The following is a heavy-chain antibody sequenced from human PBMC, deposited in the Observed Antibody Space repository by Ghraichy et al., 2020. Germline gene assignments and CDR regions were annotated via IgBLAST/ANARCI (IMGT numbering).Heavy chain of an antibody. D-gene: IGHD5-18*01. J-gene: IGHJ5*02. CDR3: ARDRYSYGYNWFDP. CDR1: GYSISSGYY. V-gene: IGHV4-38-2*02. Sequence: SQTLSLTCAVSGYSISSGYYWGWIRQPPGKGLEWIGSIYHSGSTYYNPSLKSRVTISVDTSKNQFSLKLSSVTAADTAVYYCARDRYSYGYNWFDPWGQGTLVTVSS. CDR2: IYHSGST.